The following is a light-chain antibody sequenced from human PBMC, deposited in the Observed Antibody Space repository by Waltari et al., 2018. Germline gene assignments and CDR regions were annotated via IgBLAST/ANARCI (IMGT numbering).Light chain of an antibody. V-gene: IGLV6-57*03. J-gene: IGLJ2*01. CDR1: SGSIARDY. Sequence: NFMLTQPHSVSESPGKTVTLSCTRSSGSIARDYVQWYQQPPGSAPTIVIYEFNRKPSGVPDRFSGSIDTSSNSASLTISGVEPEDEADYFCQSYDTSNPVVFGGGTKLTVL. CDR3: QSYDTSNPVV. CDR2: EFN.